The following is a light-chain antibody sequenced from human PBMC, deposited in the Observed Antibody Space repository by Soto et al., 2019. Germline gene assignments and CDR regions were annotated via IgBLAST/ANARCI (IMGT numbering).Light chain of an antibody. CDR2: GAS. CDR1: QSVSKNY. CDR3: QQYGSSGT. Sequence: EIVLTQSPCTLALSPGERATLSCRAGQSVSKNYLAWYQQKPGQAPSLRIYGASNRATGIPDRLSGSGSGTDFTLTISRLEPEDFAVYYCQQYGSSGTFGQGTKVDIK. J-gene: IGKJ1*01. V-gene: IGKV3-20*01.